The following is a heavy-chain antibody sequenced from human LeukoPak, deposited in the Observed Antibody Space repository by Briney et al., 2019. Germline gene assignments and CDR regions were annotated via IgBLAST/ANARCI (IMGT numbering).Heavy chain of an antibody. Sequence: PGGSLRLSCAASGFTFSSYEMNWVRQAPGKGLEWVSYISSSGSTIYYADSVKGRFTISRDNAKNSLYLQMNSLRAEDTAAYYCARVDYGDYYADYWGQGTLVTVSS. D-gene: IGHD4-17*01. V-gene: IGHV3-48*03. CDR2: ISSSGSTI. CDR1: GFTFSSYE. CDR3: ARVDYGDYYADY. J-gene: IGHJ4*02.